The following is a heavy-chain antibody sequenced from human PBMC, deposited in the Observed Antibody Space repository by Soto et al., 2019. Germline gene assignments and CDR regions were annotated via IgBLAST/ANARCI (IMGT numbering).Heavy chain of an antibody. V-gene: IGHV3-48*02. CDR2: ISSSSSTI. CDR1: GFTFSSYS. Sequence: EVQLVESGGGLVQPGGSLRLSCAASGFTFSSYSMHWVRQAPGKGLEWVSYISSSSSTIYYADSVKGRFTISRDNAKNSLYLQMNSLRDEDTAVYYCARDHHGVWPTVAGTSLVYWGQGTLVTVSS. CDR3: ARDHHGVWPTVAGTSLVY. J-gene: IGHJ4*02. D-gene: IGHD6-19*01.